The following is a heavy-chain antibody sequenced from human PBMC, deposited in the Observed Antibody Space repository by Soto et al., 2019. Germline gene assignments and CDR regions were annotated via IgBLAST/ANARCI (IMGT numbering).Heavy chain of an antibody. J-gene: IGHJ3*01. CDR2: IKKDESKK. D-gene: IGHD6-13*01. CDR1: GFTFSSYW. CDR3: ARDVSPGSSSWYFDAFDL. Sequence: EERLVESGGGWVQPGGSLRLSCAASGFTFSSYWMTWVRQAPGKGLEWVANIKKDESKKSYLDSVRGRFTISRDNAKNSLYLQMDSLTAEDTALYYCARDVSPGSSSWYFDAFDLWGQGTMVTVSS. V-gene: IGHV3-7*05.